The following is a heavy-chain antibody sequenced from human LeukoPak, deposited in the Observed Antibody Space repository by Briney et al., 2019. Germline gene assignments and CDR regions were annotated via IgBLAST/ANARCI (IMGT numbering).Heavy chain of an antibody. CDR3: ARDRPNFDPYYGMDV. V-gene: IGHV4-59*01. CDR1: GGSISSYY. Sequence: SETLSLTCTVSGGSISSYYWIWIRQPPGKGLEWIGYIYYSGSTNYNPSLKSRVTISVDTSKNQFSLKLSSVTAADTAVYYCARDRPNFDPYYGMDVWGKGTTVTVSS. D-gene: IGHD3-9*01. CDR2: IYYSGST. J-gene: IGHJ6*04.